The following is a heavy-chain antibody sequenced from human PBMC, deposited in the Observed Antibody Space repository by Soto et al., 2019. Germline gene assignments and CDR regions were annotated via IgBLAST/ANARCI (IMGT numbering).Heavy chain of an antibody. V-gene: IGHV3-21*01. D-gene: IGHD3-9*01. CDR2: ISSSSSYI. CDR3: ARGWREGPYYDILTGYLWYFDY. J-gene: IGHJ4*02. CDR1: GFTFSSYS. Sequence: EVQLVESGGGLVKPGGSLRLSCAASGFTFSSYSMNWVRQAPGKGLEWVSSISSSSSYIYYADSVKGRFTISRDNAKNSLYLQMNSLKAEDTAVYYWARGWREGPYYDILTGYLWYFDYWGQGTLVTVSS.